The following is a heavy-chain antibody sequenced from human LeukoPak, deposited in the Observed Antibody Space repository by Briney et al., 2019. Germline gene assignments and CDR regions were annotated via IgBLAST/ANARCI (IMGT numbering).Heavy chain of an antibody. D-gene: IGHD3-22*01. Sequence: SETLSLTCTVSGGSISSYYWSWIRQPPGKGLEWIGYIYYSGSTNYNPSLKSRVTISVDTSKNQFSLKLSSVTAADTAVYYCASYYDSSGTFDYWGQGTLVTVSS. CDR2: IYYSGST. J-gene: IGHJ4*02. CDR3: ASYYDSSGTFDY. V-gene: IGHV4-59*08. CDR1: GGSISSYY.